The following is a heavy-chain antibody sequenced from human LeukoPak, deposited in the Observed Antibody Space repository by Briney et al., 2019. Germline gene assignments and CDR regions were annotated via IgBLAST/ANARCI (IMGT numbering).Heavy chain of an antibody. CDR1: GITFTDAW. V-gene: IGHV4-59*12. J-gene: IGHJ3*02. CDR2: IYYTGSS. Sequence: PGGSLRLSCAASGITFTDAWMTWIRQAPGKGLEWIGYIYYTGSSSYNPSLRSRVTISADTSKNQFSLKLSSVTAADTAVYYCAKSNGYGLIDIWGQGTMVTVSS. D-gene: IGHD3-22*01. CDR3: AKSNGYGLIDI.